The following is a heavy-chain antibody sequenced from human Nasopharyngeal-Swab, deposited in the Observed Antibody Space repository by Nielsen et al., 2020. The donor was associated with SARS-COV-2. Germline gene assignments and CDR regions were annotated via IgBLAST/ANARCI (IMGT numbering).Heavy chain of an antibody. CDR1: GYTLTELS. J-gene: IGHJ5*02. Sequence: ASVKVSCKVSGYTLTELSMHWVRQDPGKGLEWMGGFDPEDGETIYAQKFQGRVTMTEDTSTDTAYMELSSLRSEDTAVYYCATTTPIVGAPSWFDPWGQGTLVTVSS. CDR3: ATTTPIVGAPSWFDP. CDR2: FDPEDGET. V-gene: IGHV1-24*01. D-gene: IGHD1-26*01.